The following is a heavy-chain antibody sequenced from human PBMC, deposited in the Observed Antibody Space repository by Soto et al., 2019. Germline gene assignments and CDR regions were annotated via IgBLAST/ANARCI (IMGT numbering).Heavy chain of an antibody. CDR2: ISAYNGNT. Sequence: GASVKVSCKASGYTFTSYGISWVRQAPGQGLEWMGWISAYNGNTNYAQKLQGRVTMTTDTSTSTAYMELRSLRSDDTAVYYCAKGSGGFRPYCFEKWGQGTVVTVSS. CDR3: AKGSGGFRPYCFEK. V-gene: IGHV1-18*01. CDR1: GYTFTSYG. D-gene: IGHD2-15*01. J-gene: IGHJ4*02.